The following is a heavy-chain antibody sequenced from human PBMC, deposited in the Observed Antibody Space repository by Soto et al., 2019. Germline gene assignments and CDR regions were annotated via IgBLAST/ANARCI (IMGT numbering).Heavy chain of an antibody. Sequence: EVHLVESGGGLVQPGGSLRLSCAASGFTFTTYYMHWVRQAPGKGLVWVSRISGDGSSTDYADSVKGRFTPSRDNAWNTLSLQMSSLRVEDTAVYYCARGGRGGFDYWGQGVLVTVSS. D-gene: IGHD3-16*01. J-gene: IGHJ4*02. V-gene: IGHV3-74*01. CDR1: GFTFTTYY. CDR2: ISGDGSST. CDR3: ARGGRGGFDY.